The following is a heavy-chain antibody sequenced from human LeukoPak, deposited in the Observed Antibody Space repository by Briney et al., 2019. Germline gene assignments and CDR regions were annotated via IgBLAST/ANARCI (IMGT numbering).Heavy chain of an antibody. V-gene: IGHV3-21*01. D-gene: IGHD3-10*01. CDR2: ISSSSSYI. J-gene: IGHJ4*02. Sequence: PGGSLRLSCAASGFTFSSYSMNWGRQAPGKGLEWVSSISSSSSYIYYADSVKGRFTISRDNAKNSLYLQMNSLRAEDTAVYYCARLPGYYYGSGSYFTDWGQGTLVTVSS. CDR1: GFTFSSYS. CDR3: ARLPGYYYGSGSYFTD.